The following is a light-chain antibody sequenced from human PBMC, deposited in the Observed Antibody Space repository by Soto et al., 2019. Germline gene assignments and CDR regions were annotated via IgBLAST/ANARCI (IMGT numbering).Light chain of an antibody. V-gene: IGLV2-23*01. J-gene: IGLJ2*01. CDR2: EDI. Sequence: QSALTQPASVSGSPGQSITISCTGTSSDVGRYNLVSWYQQHPGKAPKLIIYEDIERPSGVSSRFSGSKSGSTASLTISGLQTEDEAAYYCCSYAGGTSVVFGGGTQLTVL. CDR3: CSYAGGTSVV. CDR1: SSDVGRYNL.